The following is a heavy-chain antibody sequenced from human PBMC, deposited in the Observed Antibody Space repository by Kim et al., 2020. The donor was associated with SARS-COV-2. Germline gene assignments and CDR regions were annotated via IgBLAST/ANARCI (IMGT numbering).Heavy chain of an antibody. CDR3: ARSSIDILTGRAFDI. V-gene: IGHV1-3*01. Sequence: KFQGRVTMTRDTSASTAYMELSSLRSEDTAVYYGARSSIDILTGRAFDIWGQGTMVTVSS. D-gene: IGHD3-9*01. J-gene: IGHJ3*02.